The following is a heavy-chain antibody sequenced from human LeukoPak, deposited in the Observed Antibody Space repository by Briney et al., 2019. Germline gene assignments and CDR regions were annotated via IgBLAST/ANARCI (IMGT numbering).Heavy chain of an antibody. CDR1: GYSISSGYY. J-gene: IGHJ4*02. CDR3: ARDLRSSGDY. Sequence: SETLSLTCTVSGYSISSGYYWGWIRQPPGKGLEWIGSIYHSGSTYYNPSLKSRVTISVDTSKNQFSLKLSSVTAADTAVYYCARDLRSSGDYWGQGTLVTVSS. D-gene: IGHD1-26*01. CDR2: IYHSGST. V-gene: IGHV4-38-2*02.